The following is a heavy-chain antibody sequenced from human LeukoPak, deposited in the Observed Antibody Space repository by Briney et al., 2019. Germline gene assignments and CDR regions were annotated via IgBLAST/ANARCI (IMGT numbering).Heavy chain of an antibody. CDR3: AKDHDFWSGYSDY. V-gene: IGHV3-23*01. D-gene: IGHD3-3*01. CDR1: RFTFSAYA. Sequence: GGSLRLSCAASRFTFSAYAMSWVRQAPGKGLEWVSDISGNGGSTYYADSVKGRFTISRDNSKNTLYLQMNSLRAEDTAVYYCAKDHDFWSGYSDYWGQGTLVTVSS. J-gene: IGHJ4*02. CDR2: ISGNGGST.